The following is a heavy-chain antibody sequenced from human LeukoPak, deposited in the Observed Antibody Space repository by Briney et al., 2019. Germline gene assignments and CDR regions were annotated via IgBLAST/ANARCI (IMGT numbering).Heavy chain of an antibody. CDR3: ARVHSSGYGGDAFDI. V-gene: IGHV4-30-4*08. Sequence: SQTLSLTCTVSGGSISSGDYYWSWIRQPPGKGLEWIGYIYYSGSTYYNPSLKSRVTTSVDTSKNQFSLKLSSVTAADTAVYYCARVHSSGYGGDAFDIWGQGTMVTVSS. CDR2: IYYSGST. D-gene: IGHD3-22*01. J-gene: IGHJ3*02. CDR1: GGSISSGDYY.